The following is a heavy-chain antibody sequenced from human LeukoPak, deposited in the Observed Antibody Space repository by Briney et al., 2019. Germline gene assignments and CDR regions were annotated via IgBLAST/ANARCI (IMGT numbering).Heavy chain of an antibody. CDR2: IYYSGST. CDR1: GGSLSSSSYY. D-gene: IGHD5-18*01. Sequence: PSETLSLTCTVSGGSLSSSSYYWGWIRQPPGKGLEWIGSIYYSGSTYYNPSLKSRVTISVDPSKNQFSLKLSSVTAADTAVYYCARHSGYSYGYAYYYYYMGVWGKGTTVTVSS. CDR3: ARHSGYSYGYAYYYYYMGV. J-gene: IGHJ6*03. V-gene: IGHV4-39*01.